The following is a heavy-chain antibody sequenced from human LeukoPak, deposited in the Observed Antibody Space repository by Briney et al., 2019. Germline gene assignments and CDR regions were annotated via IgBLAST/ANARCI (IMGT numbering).Heavy chain of an antibody. D-gene: IGHD3-10*01. CDR2: ISSSSSTI. J-gene: IGHJ4*02. CDR3: ARDGLYYYGPGSYPPFDD. CDR1: GFTFSSYS. V-gene: IGHV3-48*02. Sequence: GGSLRLSCAASGFTFSSYSMNWVRQAPGKGLEWVSYISSSSSTIYYADSVKGRFTISRDNAKNSLYLQMNSLRDEDTAVYYCARDGLYYYGPGSYPPFDDGAQGTLVTVS.